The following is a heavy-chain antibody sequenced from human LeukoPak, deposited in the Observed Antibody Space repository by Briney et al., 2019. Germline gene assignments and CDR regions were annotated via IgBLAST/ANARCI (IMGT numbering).Heavy chain of an antibody. V-gene: IGHV4-39*07. D-gene: IGHD5-18*01. CDR2: INQSAST. Sequence: LSLTCIVSGGSISSIRSNNYHWSWIRQPPGKGLEWIGEINQSASTNSTPSLKTRVTISLDTSKNQFSLKLSSVTAADTAVYYCARGQDTAMIPFDYWGQGTLVTVSS. CDR1: GGSISSIRSNNYH. J-gene: IGHJ4*02. CDR3: ARGQDTAMIPFDY.